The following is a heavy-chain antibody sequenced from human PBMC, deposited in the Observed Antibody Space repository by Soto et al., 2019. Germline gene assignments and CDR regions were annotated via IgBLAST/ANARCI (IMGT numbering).Heavy chain of an antibody. CDR2: IFPNGNT. J-gene: IGHJ5*02. CDR1: RGYVNTFH. V-gene: IGHV4-4*07. D-gene: IGHD4-17*01. Sequence: SETLSLTCTVSRGYVNTFHWSWVRQPAGKGLEWIGRIFPNGNTDYSPSLKSRVTLSVDTSKNQISLNLTSVNAADTAVYYCARDDFGRNTRAFDPWGQGTLVTVSS. CDR3: ARDDFGRNTRAFDP.